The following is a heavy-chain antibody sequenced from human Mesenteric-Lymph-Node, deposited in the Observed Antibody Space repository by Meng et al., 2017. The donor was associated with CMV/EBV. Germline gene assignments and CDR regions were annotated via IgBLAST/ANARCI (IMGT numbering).Heavy chain of an antibody. CDR1: RGSVSSGCYV. Sequence: CRGSVSSGCYVSSWNRQHPGKAPEWVGYIYCSVYTYYSPSLKSRITISVATSKNQFSLKLSSVTAADTAVYYCAKRAASSGRGFDYWGQGTLVTVSS. CDR3: AKRAASSGRGFDY. CDR2: IYCSVYT. J-gene: IGHJ4*02. V-gene: IGHV4-31*02. D-gene: IGHD3-22*01.